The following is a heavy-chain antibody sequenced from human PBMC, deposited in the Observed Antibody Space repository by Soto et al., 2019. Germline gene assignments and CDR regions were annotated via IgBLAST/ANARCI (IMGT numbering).Heavy chain of an antibody. J-gene: IGHJ6*02. Sequence: GGSLRLSCAASGFTFSSYAMHWVRQAPGKGLEWVAVISYDGSNKYYADSVKGRFTISRDNSKNTPYLQMNSLRAEDTAVYYCARVVVASHSLNYYYYYGMDVWGQGTTVTSP. V-gene: IGHV3-30-3*01. CDR2: ISYDGSNK. D-gene: IGHD2-15*01. CDR3: ARVVVASHSLNYYYYYGMDV. CDR1: GFTFSSYA.